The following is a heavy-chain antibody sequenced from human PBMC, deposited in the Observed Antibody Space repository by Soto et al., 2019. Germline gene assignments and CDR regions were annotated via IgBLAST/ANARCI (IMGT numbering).Heavy chain of an antibody. V-gene: IGHV3-49*04. J-gene: IGHJ4*02. CDR1: GFTFGDYA. D-gene: IGHD1-26*01. CDR3: TRGGSYYDY. Sequence: GGSLRLSCTASGFTFGDYAMSWVRQAPGKGLEWVGFIRSKAYGGTTEYAASVKGRFTISRDDSKSIAYLQMNSLKTEDTAVYYCTRGGSYYDYWGQGTLVTVSS. CDR2: IRSKAYGGTT.